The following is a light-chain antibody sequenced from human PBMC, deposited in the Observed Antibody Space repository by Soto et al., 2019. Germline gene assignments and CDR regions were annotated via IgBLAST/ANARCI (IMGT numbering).Light chain of an antibody. Sequence: QFVLTQPASVSGSPGQSIIISCTGTSSDVGGYNYVSCYQHHPGKAPKLMIYEVSNRPSGVSNRFSGSKSGNTASLTISGLQGEDEADYYCSSYTTTTTLEVFGTGTKLTVL. CDR3: SSYTTTTTLEV. CDR1: SSDVGGYNY. V-gene: IGLV2-14*01. J-gene: IGLJ1*01. CDR2: EVS.